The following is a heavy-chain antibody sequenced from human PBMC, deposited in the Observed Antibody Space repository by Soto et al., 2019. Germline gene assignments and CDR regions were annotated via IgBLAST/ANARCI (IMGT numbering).Heavy chain of an antibody. CDR1: GFSLTTSGVG. J-gene: IGHJ4*02. D-gene: IGHD5-18*01. Sequence: QITLKESGPTRVRPTQTLALTCTFSGFSLTTSGVGVGWIRKTPGKALEWLAVIYWDDDKRYSPSLMSRLTITKDTSKNQVVLTMADMDPVDTATYFCAHRGYMYGNWDHGYFDYWGQGTLVTVSS. V-gene: IGHV2-5*02. CDR3: AHRGYMYGNWDHGYFDY. CDR2: IYWDDDK.